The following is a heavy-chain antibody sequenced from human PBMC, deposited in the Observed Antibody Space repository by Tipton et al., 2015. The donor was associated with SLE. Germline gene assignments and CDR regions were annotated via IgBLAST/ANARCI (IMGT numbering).Heavy chain of an antibody. Sequence: SLRLSCAASGFAFSNYWMHWVRQAPGKGLEWVAAVTFDGTNEYYAGSVKGRFTISRDNSRYTLYLQLNSLRAEDSAVYYCARDGPRIPPSGSNYFYYYMDVWGKGTTVTVSS. CDR1: GFAFSNYW. CDR3: ARDGPRIPPSGSNYFYYYMDV. V-gene: IGHV3-30*03. CDR2: VTFDGTNE. J-gene: IGHJ6*03. D-gene: IGHD6-13*01.